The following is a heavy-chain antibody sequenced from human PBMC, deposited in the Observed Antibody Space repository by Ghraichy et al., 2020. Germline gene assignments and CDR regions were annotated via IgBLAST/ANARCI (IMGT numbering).Heavy chain of an antibody. Sequence: LSLTCAASGFTFISYSMNWVRQAPGKGLEWVSYISSSSSTIYYADSVKGRFTISRDNAKNSLYLQMNSLRDEDTAVYYCARDRYCSSTSCSYGMDVWGQGTTVTVSS. D-gene: IGHD2-2*01. V-gene: IGHV3-48*02. CDR2: ISSSSSTI. CDR3: ARDRYCSSTSCSYGMDV. J-gene: IGHJ6*02. CDR1: GFTFISYS.